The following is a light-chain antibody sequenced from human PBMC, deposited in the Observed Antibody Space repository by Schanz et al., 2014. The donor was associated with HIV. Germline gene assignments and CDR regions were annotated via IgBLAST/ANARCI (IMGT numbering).Light chain of an antibody. CDR3: QQYENYPLT. Sequence: DVQMTQSPSTLSASIGDRVTITCRASQDIGGWLAWYQQKPGRAPKLLISRVSDLHTSVPLRFSGSGSGTQFTLTITSLQPDDVATYLCQQYENYPLTFGGGTKVEIK. V-gene: IGKV1-5*03. CDR2: RVS. CDR1: QDIGGW. J-gene: IGKJ4*01.